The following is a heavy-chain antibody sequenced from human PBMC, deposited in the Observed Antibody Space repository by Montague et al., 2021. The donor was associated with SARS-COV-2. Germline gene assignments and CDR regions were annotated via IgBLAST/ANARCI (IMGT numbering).Heavy chain of an antibody. V-gene: IGHV4-34*01. D-gene: IGHD4-17*01. CDR3: ARGGTVTTVYYYYYGMDV. J-gene: IGHJ6*02. Sequence: SETLSLTCAVYGGCFSGYYWSWIRQPPGKGLESIGELNHSGSTNYNPSLKSRVTISVDTSKNQFSLKLSSVTAADTAVYYCARGGTVTTVYYYYYGMDVWGQGTTVTVSS. CDR2: LNHSGST. CDR1: GGCFSGYY.